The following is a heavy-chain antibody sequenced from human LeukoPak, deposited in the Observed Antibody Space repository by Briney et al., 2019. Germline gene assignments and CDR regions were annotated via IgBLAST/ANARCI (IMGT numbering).Heavy chain of an antibody. CDR2: IYGGGST. D-gene: IGHD1-26*01. J-gene: IGHJ4*02. CDR1: GFTVSSNY. CDR3: ARILYGGSHYFDY. Sequence: TGGSLRLSCAASGFTVSSNYMSWVRQAPGKGLEWVSVIYGGGSTYYADSVKGRFTISRDNSKNTLYLQMNSLRAEDTAMYYCARILYGGSHYFDYWGQGTLVTVSS. V-gene: IGHV3-53*01.